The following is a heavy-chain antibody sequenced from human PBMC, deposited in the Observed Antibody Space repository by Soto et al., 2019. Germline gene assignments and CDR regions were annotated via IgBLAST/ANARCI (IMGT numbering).Heavy chain of an antibody. V-gene: IGHV4-4*09. Sequence: SETLSLTCRVSGGSISNDYWTWIRQPPGKGLEWIGYIYKGGSINYNPSLKSRVTISVDTSNNQFSLKLSSETAAGTAVYYCARAYYDRSGYAVDPWGQGTLVTSP. D-gene: IGHD3-22*01. CDR1: GGSISNDY. CDR3: ARAYYDRSGYAVDP. J-gene: IGHJ5*02. CDR2: IYKGGSI.